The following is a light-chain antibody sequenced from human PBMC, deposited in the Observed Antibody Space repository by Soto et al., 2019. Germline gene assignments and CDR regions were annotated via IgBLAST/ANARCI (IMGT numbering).Light chain of an antibody. CDR1: SRNVCGYNY. CDR3: SAYTRSSTYA. J-gene: IGLJ1*01. V-gene: IGLV2-14*01. CDR2: EVS. Sequence: QSVLTQPASASGSPGQSITISCTGTSRNVCGYNYVSWYQQHPGKTPKLLIYEVSNRPSGVSNRFSASKSGNTVALTISGLQAEAEADYYCSAYTRSSTYAFGTGTKVTVL.